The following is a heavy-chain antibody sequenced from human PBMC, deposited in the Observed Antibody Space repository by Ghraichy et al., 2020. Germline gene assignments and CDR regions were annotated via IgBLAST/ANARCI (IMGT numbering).Heavy chain of an antibody. Sequence: SGPTLVKPTETLTLTCTVSGFSLSNARMGVSWIRQPPGKALEWLAHIFSNDEKSYSTSLKSRLTISKDTSKSQVVLTMTNMDPVDTATYYCARTTVGDFWSGYYYYFDYWGQGTLVTVSS. CDR1: GFSLSNARMG. CDR3: ARTTVGDFWSGYYYYFDY. V-gene: IGHV2-26*01. CDR2: IFSNDEK. D-gene: IGHD3-3*01. J-gene: IGHJ4*02.